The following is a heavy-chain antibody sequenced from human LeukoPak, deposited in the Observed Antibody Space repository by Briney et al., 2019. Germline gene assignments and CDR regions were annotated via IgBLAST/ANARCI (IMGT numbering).Heavy chain of an antibody. Sequence: PGGSLTLSCAASGFPFSTYGLHWVRQAPGKGLGGVGGIWYDGSNEYYADSVKARFPISRHNSKNTLYLQMNSLRTQDTAVYYCARDGLRDGYNMDYFDYWGQGSLVTVSS. V-gene: IGHV3-33*01. CDR3: ARDGLRDGYNMDYFDY. CDR1: GFPFSTYG. J-gene: IGHJ4*02. D-gene: IGHD5-24*01. CDR2: IWYDGSNE.